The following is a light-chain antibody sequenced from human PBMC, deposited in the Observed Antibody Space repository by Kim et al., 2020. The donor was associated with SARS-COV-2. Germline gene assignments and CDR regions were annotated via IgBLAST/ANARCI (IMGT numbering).Light chain of an antibody. J-gene: IGLJ3*02. V-gene: IGLV4-69*01. CDR1: SGHSSYA. Sequence: SVKLTCTLSSGHSSYAIAWHQQQPEKGPRYLMKLNSDGSHSKGDGFPDRFSGSSSGAERYLTISSLQSEDEADYYCQTWGTGIWVFGGGTQLTVL. CDR3: QTWGTGIWV. CDR2: LNSDGSH.